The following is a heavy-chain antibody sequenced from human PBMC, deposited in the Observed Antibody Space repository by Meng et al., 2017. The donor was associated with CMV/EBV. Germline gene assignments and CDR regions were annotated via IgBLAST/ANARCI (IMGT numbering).Heavy chain of an antibody. CDR1: GFTFSNAW. Sequence: SGFTFSNAWMSWVSQAPGKGLEWVGRIKSKTDGGTTDYAAPVKGRFTISRDDSKNTLYLQMNSLKTEDTAVYYCTTEPYRWELPYDYWGQGTLVTVSS. D-gene: IGHD1-26*01. J-gene: IGHJ4*02. CDR3: TTEPYRWELPYDY. CDR2: IKSKTDGGTT. V-gene: IGHV3-15*01.